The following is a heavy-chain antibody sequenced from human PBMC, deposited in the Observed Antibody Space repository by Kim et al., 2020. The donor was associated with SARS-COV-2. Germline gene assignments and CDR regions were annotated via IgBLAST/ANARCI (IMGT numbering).Heavy chain of an antibody. V-gene: IGHV7-4-1*02. CDR3: ARASVGDAFDI. CDR2: P. Sequence: PTYAQGFTGRFVFSLDTSVSTAYLQISSLKAEDTAVYYCARASVGDAFDIWGQGTMVTVSS. J-gene: IGHJ3*02.